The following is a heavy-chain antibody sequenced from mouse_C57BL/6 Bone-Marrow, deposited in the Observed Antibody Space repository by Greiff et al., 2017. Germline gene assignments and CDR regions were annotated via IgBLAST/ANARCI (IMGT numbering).Heavy chain of an antibody. D-gene: IGHD1-1*01. J-gene: IGHJ4*01. Sequence: VQLKQSGPELVKPGASVKISCKASGYSFTDYNMNWVKQSNGKSLEWIGVINPNYGTTSYNQKFKGKATLTVDQSSSTAYMQLNSLTSEDAAFYCFALYYYGMGAMDYWGQGTSVTVSS. CDR2: INPNYGTT. V-gene: IGHV1-39*01. CDR3: ALYYYGMGAMDY. CDR1: GYSFTDYN.